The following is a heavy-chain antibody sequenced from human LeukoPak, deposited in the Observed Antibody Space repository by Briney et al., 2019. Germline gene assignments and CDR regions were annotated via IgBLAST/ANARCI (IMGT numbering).Heavy chain of an antibody. CDR2: IYYRGST. CDR3: ARHFWGANDAFDI. Sequence: SETLSLTCTISGGSISSSSYYWGWIRQPPAKGLEWIGSIYYRGSTYYNPSLKSRVTISVDTSKNHFSLRLSSVTAADTAVYYCARHFWGANDAFDIWGQGTMVTVSS. D-gene: IGHD7-27*01. V-gene: IGHV4-39*01. CDR1: GGSISSSSYY. J-gene: IGHJ3*02.